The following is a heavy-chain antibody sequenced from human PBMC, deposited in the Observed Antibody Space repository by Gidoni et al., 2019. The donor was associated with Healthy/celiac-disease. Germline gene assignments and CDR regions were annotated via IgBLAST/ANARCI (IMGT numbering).Heavy chain of an antibody. J-gene: IGHJ3*02. CDR3: ARSNCSGGSCYSDDAFDI. V-gene: IGHV4-61*02. Sequence: QVQLQESGPGLGKPSQTLSRTCTVSGGSISSGSYYWSWIRQPAGKGLEWIGRIYTSGSTNYNPSLKSRVTISVDTSKNQFSLKLSSVTAADTAVYYCARSNCSGGSCYSDDAFDIWGQGTMVTVSS. CDR1: GGSISSGSYY. D-gene: IGHD2-15*01. CDR2: IYTSGST.